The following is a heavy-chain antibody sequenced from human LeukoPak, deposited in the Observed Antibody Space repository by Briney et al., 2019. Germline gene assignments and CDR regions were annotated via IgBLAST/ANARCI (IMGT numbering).Heavy chain of an antibody. CDR2: INTNTGNP. V-gene: IGHV7-4-1*02. CDR1: GYTFTGYY. D-gene: IGHD6-13*01. CDR3: ARVSVAAAGYYYYYMDV. Sequence: AASVKVSCKASGYTFTGYYMHWVRQAPGQGLEWMGWINTNTGNPTYAQGFTGRFVFSLDTSVSTAYLQISSLKAEDTAVYYCARVSVAAAGYYYYYMDVWGKGTTVTVSS. J-gene: IGHJ6*03.